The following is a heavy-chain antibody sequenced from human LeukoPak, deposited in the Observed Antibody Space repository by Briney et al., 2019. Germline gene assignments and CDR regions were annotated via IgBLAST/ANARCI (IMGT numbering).Heavy chain of an antibody. Sequence: SETLSLTCAVYGGSFSGYYWSCTRQSPAKGLECIGEINHSGSTNYNPSRKSRVTISVDTSKNQFSLKLSSVTAADTAVYYCARVRFLRGWSVGNAAFDIWGQGTMVTVSS. CDR3: ARVRFLRGWSVGNAAFDI. J-gene: IGHJ3*02. V-gene: IGHV4-34*01. CDR2: INHSGST. D-gene: IGHD6-19*01. CDR1: GGSFSGYY.